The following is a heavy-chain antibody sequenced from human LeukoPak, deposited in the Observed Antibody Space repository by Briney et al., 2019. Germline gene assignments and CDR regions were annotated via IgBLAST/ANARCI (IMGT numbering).Heavy chain of an antibody. CDR3: VRDLDLGGYSSFVS. D-gene: IGHD4-23*01. V-gene: IGHV3-74*01. J-gene: IGHJ4*02. Sequence: PGGSLRLSCAASGFTFSTYFWMHWVRPAPGKGLVWVSRRRSDGGSSAYADFVRGRFTISRDNAKNTLYLQMNSLRAEDTAVYYCVRDLDLGGYSSFVSWGQGTLVTVSS. CDR2: RRSDGGSS. CDR1: GFTFSTYFW.